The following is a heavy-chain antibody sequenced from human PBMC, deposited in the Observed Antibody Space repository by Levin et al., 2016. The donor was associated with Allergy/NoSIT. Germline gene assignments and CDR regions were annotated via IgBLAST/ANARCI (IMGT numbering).Heavy chain of an antibody. D-gene: IGHD2-2*01. CDR3: VKRGYCSSTTCPVYYFDY. Sequence: VRQAPGKGLEYVSAISNNAYSTYYSDSVKGRFTISRDNSKNTLYLQMGSLRTEDTAIYYCVKRGYCSSTTCPVYYFDYWGQGTLVTVSS. V-gene: IGHV3-64D*06. J-gene: IGHJ4*02. CDR2: ISNNAYST.